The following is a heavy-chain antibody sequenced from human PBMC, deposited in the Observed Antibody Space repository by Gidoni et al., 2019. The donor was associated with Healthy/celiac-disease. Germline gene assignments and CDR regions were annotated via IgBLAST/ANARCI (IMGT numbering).Heavy chain of an antibody. CDR2: ISYDGSNK. CDR1: GFTFSSYG. CDR3: AKDLYSSSPGYGMDV. Sequence: QVQLVESGGGVVQPGRSRRLSCAASGFTFSSYGMHWVRQAPGKGLGGVAVISYDGSNKYYADSVKGRFTISRDNSKNTLYLQMNSLRAEDTAVYYCAKDLYSSSPGYGMDVWGQGTTVTVSS. V-gene: IGHV3-30*18. J-gene: IGHJ6*02. D-gene: IGHD6-6*01.